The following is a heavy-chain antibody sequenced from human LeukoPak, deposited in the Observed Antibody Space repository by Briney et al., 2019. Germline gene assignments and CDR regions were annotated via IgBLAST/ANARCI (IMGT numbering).Heavy chain of an antibody. V-gene: IGHV1-2*02. J-gene: IGHJ4*02. CDR1: VYTFTDYY. CDR2: INPNNGDT. Sequence: ASVKVSCKASVYTFTDYYMHWVRQAPGQGLEWMGWINPNNGDTSYVQKFQGRATMTRDTSISTAYMELSSLTSDDTAFYFCARGPEMRSGYNRKFDFWGQGTLVTVSS. D-gene: IGHD5-24*01. CDR3: ARGPEMRSGYNRKFDF.